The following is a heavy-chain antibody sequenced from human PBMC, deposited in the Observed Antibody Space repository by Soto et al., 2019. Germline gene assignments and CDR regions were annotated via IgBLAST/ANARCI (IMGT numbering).Heavy chain of an antibody. V-gene: IGHV4-59*11. CDR2: IYYSGST. Sequence: SEILCLTCTVADGSIRSHYWRWIRQPPEKGLEWIGYIYYSGSTNYNPSLKSRVTISVDTSKNQFSLKLSSVTAADTAVYYCARGLNYDFWSGSRGYYYMDVWGKGTTVTVSS. CDR1: DGSIRSHY. J-gene: IGHJ6*03. D-gene: IGHD3-3*01. CDR3: ARGLNYDFWSGSRGYYYMDV.